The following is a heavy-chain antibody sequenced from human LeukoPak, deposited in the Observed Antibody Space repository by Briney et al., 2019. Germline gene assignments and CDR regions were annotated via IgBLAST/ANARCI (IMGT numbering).Heavy chain of an antibody. V-gene: IGHV4-31*03. D-gene: IGHD2-2*01. CDR3: ARVDVPAATIDY. J-gene: IGHJ4*02. Sequence: SETLSLTCTVSGGSISSGGYYWSWIRQHPGKGLEWIGYIYYSGSTYYNPSLKSRVTISVDTSKNQFSLKLSSVTAADTAVYYCARVDVPAATIDYWGQGTLVTVSS. CDR2: IYYSGST. CDR1: GGSISSGGYY.